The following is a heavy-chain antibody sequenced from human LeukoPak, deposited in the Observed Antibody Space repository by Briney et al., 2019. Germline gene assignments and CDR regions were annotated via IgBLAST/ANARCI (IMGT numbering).Heavy chain of an antibody. J-gene: IGHJ4*02. CDR2: IYYSGST. CDR1: GGSISSNNYY. V-gene: IGHV4-39*01. CDR3: VRHARNYCSSTSCYTDY. Sequence: PSETLSLTCTVSGGSISSNNYYWGWIRQPPGKGLEWIGCIYYSGSTYYNPSLKSRVSMSVDTSKNQFSLQLSSVTAADTAVYYCVRHARNYCSSTSCYTDYWGQGTLVTVSS. D-gene: IGHD2-2*02.